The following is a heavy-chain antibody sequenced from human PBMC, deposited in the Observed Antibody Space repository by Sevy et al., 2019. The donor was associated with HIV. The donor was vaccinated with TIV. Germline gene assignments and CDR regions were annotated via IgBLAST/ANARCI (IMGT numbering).Heavy chain of an antibody. D-gene: IGHD2-15*01. Sequence: GGSLRLSCAASVFTFSSYWRNWVRQAPGKGLEWVANIKQDGSEKYYVDSVKGRFTISRDNAKNSLYLQMNSLRAEDTAVYYCARDSGYCSGGSCHFDYWGQGTLVTVSS. CDR2: IKQDGSEK. V-gene: IGHV3-7*01. CDR3: ARDSGYCSGGSCHFDY. CDR1: VFTFSSYW. J-gene: IGHJ4*02.